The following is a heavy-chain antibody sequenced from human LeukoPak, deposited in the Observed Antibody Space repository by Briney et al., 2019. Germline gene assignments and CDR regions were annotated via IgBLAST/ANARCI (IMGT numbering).Heavy chain of an antibody. J-gene: IGHJ4*02. D-gene: IGHD1-26*01. V-gene: IGHV3-74*01. CDR1: GFTFGSYW. CDR3: ARGYSGTYRVDY. Sequence: GGSLRLSCAASGFTFGSYWTHWVRQGPGKGLVWVSRINTDGSTTTYADSVKGRFTVSRDNAKNTLYLQMNSLRSEDTAVYFCARGYSGTYRVDYWGQGTLVTVSS. CDR2: INTDGSTT.